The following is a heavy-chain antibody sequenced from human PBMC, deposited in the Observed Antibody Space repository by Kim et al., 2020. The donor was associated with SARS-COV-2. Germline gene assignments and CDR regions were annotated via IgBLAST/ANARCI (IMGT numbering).Heavy chain of an antibody. V-gene: IGHV1-18*01. Sequence: ASVKVSCKASGYTFTSYGISWVRQAPGQGLEWMGWISAYNGNTNYAQKLQGRVTMTTDTSTSTAYMELRSLRSDDTAVYYCARDSPGVAAAGTLWFDPWGQGTLVTVSS. CDR1: GYTFTSYG. CDR3: ARDSPGVAAAGTLWFDP. J-gene: IGHJ5*02. CDR2: ISAYNGNT. D-gene: IGHD6-13*01.